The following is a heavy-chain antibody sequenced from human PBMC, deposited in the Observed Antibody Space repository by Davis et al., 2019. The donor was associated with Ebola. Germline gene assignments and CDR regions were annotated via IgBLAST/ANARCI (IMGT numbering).Heavy chain of an antibody. D-gene: IGHD6-13*01. V-gene: IGHV3-15*07. CDR3: TTISSWYVGGSRYYGMDV. Sequence: GESLKISCAASGFTFSNAWMNWVRQAPGKGLEWVGRIKSKTDGGTTDYAAPVKGRFTISRDDSKNTLYLQMNSLKTEDTAVYYCTTISSWYVGGSRYYGMDVWGQGTTVTVSS. CDR2: IKSKTDGGTT. J-gene: IGHJ6*02. CDR1: GFTFSNAW.